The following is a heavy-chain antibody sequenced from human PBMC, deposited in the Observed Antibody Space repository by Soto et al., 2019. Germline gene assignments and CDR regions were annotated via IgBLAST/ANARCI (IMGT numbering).Heavy chain of an antibody. Sequence: GGSLRLSCAASGFTFSGSAMHWVRQAPGKGLEWVVRIRSKANGYATAYAASVKGRFTISRDDSKNTAYLQMNSLKTEDTAVYYCTSPFYGSGYYYGMDVWGQGTTVTVSS. CDR1: GFTFSGSA. D-gene: IGHD3-10*01. CDR3: TSPFYGSGYYYGMDV. CDR2: IRSKANGYAT. V-gene: IGHV3-73*01. J-gene: IGHJ6*02.